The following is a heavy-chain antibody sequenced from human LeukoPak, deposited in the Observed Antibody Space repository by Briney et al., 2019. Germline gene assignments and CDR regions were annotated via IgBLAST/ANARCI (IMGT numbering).Heavy chain of an antibody. CDR1: RFTFSDYG. J-gene: IGHJ4*02. CDR2: ISGSGGST. Sequence: PGGSLRLSCVASRFTFSDYGMHWGRQAPGKGLEWVSAISGSGGSTYYAGSVSGRFTLSRNNSKNTLYRQMSSLRAEDSAVYYCAKTPISRGGRYSSSWGQGTLVTVSS. CDR3: AKTPISRGGRYSSS. D-gene: IGHD6-13*01. V-gene: IGHV3-23*01.